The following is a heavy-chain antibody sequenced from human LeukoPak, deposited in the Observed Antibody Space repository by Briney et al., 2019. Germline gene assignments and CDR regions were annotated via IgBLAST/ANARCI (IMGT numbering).Heavy chain of an antibody. Sequence: VASVKVSCKASGYTFTGYYMHWVRQAPGQGLEWMGWINPNSGGTNYAQKFQGRVTMTRDTSISTAYMELSRLRSDGTAVYYCARAPGPTVCTNSGCHVMGPYYYMDVWGKGTTVTVSS. CDR3: ARAPGPTVCTNSGCHVMGPYYYMDV. CDR2: INPNSGGT. V-gene: IGHV1-2*02. CDR1: GYTFTGYY. J-gene: IGHJ6*03. D-gene: IGHD2-8*01.